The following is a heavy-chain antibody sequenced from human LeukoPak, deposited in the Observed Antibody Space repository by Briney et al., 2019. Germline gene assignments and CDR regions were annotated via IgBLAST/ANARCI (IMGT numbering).Heavy chain of an antibody. CDR3: ARGLEWPGKPTLVSDY. CDR1: GFTFRTHW. V-gene: IGHV3-7*03. Sequence: GGSLRLSCAASGFTFRTHWMSWFRQAPGKGLEWVANIKQDGSEKYFVDSVKGQFTISRDNAKNSLGLQMNSLRVEDTAVYYCARGLEWPGKPTLVSDYWGQGTLVTVSS. J-gene: IGHJ4*02. D-gene: IGHD3-3*01. CDR2: IKQDGSEK.